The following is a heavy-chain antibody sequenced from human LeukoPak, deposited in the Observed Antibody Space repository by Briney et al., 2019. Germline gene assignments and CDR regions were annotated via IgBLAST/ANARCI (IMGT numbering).Heavy chain of an antibody. J-gene: IGHJ4*02. CDR1: GFTFSSYA. D-gene: IGHD3-10*01. Sequence: GGSLRLSCAASGFTFSSYAMSWVRQAPGKGLEWAAVISYDGSNKYYADSVKGRFTISRDNSKNTLYLQMNSLRAEDTAVYYCAKGTYYYGSGSSAWVDYWGQGTLVTVSS. CDR3: AKGTYYYGSGSSAWVDY. CDR2: ISYDGSNK. V-gene: IGHV3-30*18.